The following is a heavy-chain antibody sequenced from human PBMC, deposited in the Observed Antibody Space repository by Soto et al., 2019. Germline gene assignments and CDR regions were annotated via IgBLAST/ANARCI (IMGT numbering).Heavy chain of an antibody. D-gene: IGHD2-15*01. J-gene: IGHJ3*02. CDR1: GGTFSSYA. CDR2: IIPIFGTA. V-gene: IGHV1-69*12. CDR3: AREADIVVVVAATNAFDI. Sequence: QVQLVQSGAEVKKPGSSVKVSCKASGGTFSSYAISWVRQAPGQGLEWMGGIIPIFGTANYAQKFQGRVTITADESTRTAYMELSSLRSEDTAVYYCAREADIVVVVAATNAFDIWGQGTMVTVSS.